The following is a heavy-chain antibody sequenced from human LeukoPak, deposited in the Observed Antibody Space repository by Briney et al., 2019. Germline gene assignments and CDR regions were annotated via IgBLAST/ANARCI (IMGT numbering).Heavy chain of an antibody. CDR3: ATLPYYYDSSGPADY. Sequence: GGSLRLSCAASGFTFSSYGMHWVRQAPGKGLEWVAFIRYDGSNKYYADSVKGRFTISRDNSKNTLYLQMNSLRAEDTAVYYCATLPYYYDSSGPADYWGQGTLVTVSS. D-gene: IGHD3-22*01. CDR1: GFTFSSYG. CDR2: IRYDGSNK. V-gene: IGHV3-30*02. J-gene: IGHJ4*02.